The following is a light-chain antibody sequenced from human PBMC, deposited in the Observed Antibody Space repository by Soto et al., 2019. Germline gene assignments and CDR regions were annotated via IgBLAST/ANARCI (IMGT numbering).Light chain of an antibody. CDR3: QQRSNWPPT. V-gene: IGKV3-11*01. CDR1: QSVSSY. CDR2: DAS. J-gene: IGKJ5*01. Sequence: EIVLTQSPATLYLSTGERATLSCRANQSVSSYLAWYQQKPGQAPRLLIYDASNRATGIPARFSGSGSGTDFTLTISSLEPEDFAVYYCQQRSNWPPTFSQGTRLEIK.